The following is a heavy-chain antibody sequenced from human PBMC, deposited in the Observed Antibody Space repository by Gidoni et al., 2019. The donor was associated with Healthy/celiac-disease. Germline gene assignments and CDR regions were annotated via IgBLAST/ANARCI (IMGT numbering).Heavy chain of an antibody. J-gene: IGHJ5*02. V-gene: IGHV4-59*01. CDR2: IYYSGST. D-gene: IGHD6-19*01. CDR1: GGSISSYY. Sequence: QVQLQESGPGLVKPSETLSLTCTVSGGSISSYYWSWIRQPPGKGLEWIGYIYYSGSTNYNPSLKSRVTISVDTSKNQFSLKLSSVTAADTAVYYCAREYSSGWYYESNPNQNWFDPWGQGTLVTVSS. CDR3: AREYSSGWYYESNPNQNWFDP.